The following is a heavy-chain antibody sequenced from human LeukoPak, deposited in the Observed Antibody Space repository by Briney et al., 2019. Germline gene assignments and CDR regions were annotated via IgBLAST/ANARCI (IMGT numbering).Heavy chain of an antibody. CDR3: ARRDFETFDI. V-gene: IGHV4-39*07. CDR1: GGSISSSNYY. D-gene: IGHD2/OR15-2a*01. J-gene: IGHJ3*02. Sequence: SETLSLTCTVSGGSISSSNYYWGWIRQPPGKGLEWIGNIYYSGSTYYNPSLKSRLTMSVDTSKNQFSLKLNSVTAADTAVYYCARRDFETFDIWGQGAMVTVS. CDR2: IYYSGST.